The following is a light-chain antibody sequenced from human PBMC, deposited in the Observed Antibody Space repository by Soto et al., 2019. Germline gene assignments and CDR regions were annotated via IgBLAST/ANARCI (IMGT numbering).Light chain of an antibody. CDR3: QQYNSLSLT. J-gene: IGKJ4*01. CDR2: KAS. Sequence: DIQMTQSPSTLSASVGDRVSITCRASQRIGSWLAWYQQKPGKAPKLLLFKASTLESGVPSRFSGSGSGTEFTLTISSLQPDDFATYYCQQYNSLSLTFGGGTKVEIK. CDR1: QRIGSW. V-gene: IGKV1-5*03.